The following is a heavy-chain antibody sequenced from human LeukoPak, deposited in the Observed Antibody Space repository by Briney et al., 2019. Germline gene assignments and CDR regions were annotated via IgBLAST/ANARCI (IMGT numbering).Heavy chain of an antibody. J-gene: IGHJ3*02. Sequence: PSETLSLTCTVSGGSISSSSYYWGWIRQPPGKGLEWIGSIYYSGSTYYNPSLKSRVTISVDTSKNQFSLKLSSVTAADTAVYYCARQKDTVTTEAAFDIWGQGTMVTVSS. CDR2: IYYSGST. D-gene: IGHD4-17*01. CDR1: GGSISSSSYY. CDR3: ARQKDTVTTEAAFDI. V-gene: IGHV4-39*01.